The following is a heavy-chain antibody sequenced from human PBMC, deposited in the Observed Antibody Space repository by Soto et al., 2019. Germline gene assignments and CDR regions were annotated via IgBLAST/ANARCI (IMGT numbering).Heavy chain of an antibody. Sequence: EVQLVESGGGLVQPGGSLRLSCAASGFTFSSYSMNWVRQAPGKGLEWVSYISSSSSTIYYADSVKGRFTISRDNAKXXXXXXXXXXXXXXXXXXXXXXXXXSWNGALRFDYWGQGTLVTVSS. CDR3: XXXXXSWNGALRFDY. D-gene: IGHD1-1*01. CDR2: ISSSSSTI. J-gene: IGHJ4*02. V-gene: IGHV3-48*01. CDR1: GFTFSSYS.